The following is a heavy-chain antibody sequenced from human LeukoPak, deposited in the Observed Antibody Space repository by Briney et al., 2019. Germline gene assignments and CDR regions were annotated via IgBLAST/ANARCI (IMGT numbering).Heavy chain of an antibody. D-gene: IGHD5-12*01. V-gene: IGHV3-30*18. Sequence: PGGSLRLSCAASGFTFSSYGMHWVRQAPGKGLEWVAVISYDGSNKYYADSVKGRFTISRDNSKNTLYLQMNSLRAEDTAVYYCAKDSVATALDWGQGTLVTVSS. CDR1: GFTFSSYG. CDR2: ISYDGSNK. J-gene: IGHJ4*02. CDR3: AKDSVATALD.